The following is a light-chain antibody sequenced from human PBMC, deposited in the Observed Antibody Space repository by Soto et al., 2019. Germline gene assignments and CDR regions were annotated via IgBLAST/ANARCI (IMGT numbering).Light chain of an antibody. CDR1: QTIATY. V-gene: IGKV1-39*01. Sequence: IEMTQSPASLSASVGDGVTITCRASQTIATYLNWFQHKSGRAPKLLIYTSSSVNSGVSSRFRGSGSGTDFTLTINDVQPEDSATYYCQQSYSSLVTFGAGTKVDIK. CDR3: QQSYSSLVT. CDR2: TSS. J-gene: IGKJ4*01.